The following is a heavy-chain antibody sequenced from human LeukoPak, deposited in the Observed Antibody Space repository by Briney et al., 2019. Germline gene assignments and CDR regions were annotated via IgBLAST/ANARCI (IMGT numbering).Heavy chain of an antibody. CDR1: GGTFSTLA. V-gene: IGHV1-69*13. CDR2: IIPIFGTT. J-gene: IGHJ4*02. CDR3: AREASSTWYAMFDF. D-gene: IGHD6-13*01. Sequence: GASVKVSCKASGGTFSTLAISWVRQAPGQRLEWMGTIIPIFGTTNYAPKFQGRVSITADESTNTAFMELSSLRSEDTAFYFCAREASSTWYAMFDFWGQGTLVTVSS.